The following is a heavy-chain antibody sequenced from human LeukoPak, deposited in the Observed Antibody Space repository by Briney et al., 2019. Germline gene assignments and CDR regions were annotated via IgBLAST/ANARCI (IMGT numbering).Heavy chain of an antibody. J-gene: IGHJ5*02. CDR3: ARTYYYGSGSYSTNWFDP. D-gene: IGHD3-10*01. V-gene: IGHV4-4*07. CDR1: GGSISSYY. Sequence: SETLSLTCTVSGGSISSYYWSWIRQPAGKGLEWIGRIYTSGSTNYNPSLKSRVTISVDTSKNQFSLKLSSVTAADTAVYYCARTYYYGSGSYSTNWFDPWGQGTLVTVSS. CDR2: IYTSGST.